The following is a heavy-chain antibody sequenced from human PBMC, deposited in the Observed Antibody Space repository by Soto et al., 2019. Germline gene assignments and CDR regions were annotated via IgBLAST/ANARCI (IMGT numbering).Heavy chain of an antibody. CDR1: GFTFSSYW. CDR2: IKQDGSEK. V-gene: IGHV3-7*01. J-gene: IGHJ5*02. D-gene: IGHD3-10*01. Sequence: GGSLRLSCAASGFTFSSYWMSWVRQAPGKGLEWVANIKQDGSEKYYVDSVKGRFTISRDNAKNSLYLQMNSLRAEDTAVYYCAREVRVLLWFGEPRGVNWFDPWGQGTLVTVSS. CDR3: AREVRVLLWFGEPRGVNWFDP.